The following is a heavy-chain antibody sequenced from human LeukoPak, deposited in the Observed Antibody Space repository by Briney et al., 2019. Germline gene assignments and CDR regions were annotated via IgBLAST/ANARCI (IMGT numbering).Heavy chain of an antibody. V-gene: IGHV4-39*07. Sequence: PSETLSLTCTVSGGSINSNGYYWGWIRQPPGKGLEWIGNIYYSGSTYYNPSLKSRVTISLDTSKNQFSLKLSSVTAADTAVYYCARESGPIDYWGQGTLVTVSS. CDR2: IYYSGST. CDR1: GGSINSNGYY. CDR3: ARESGPIDY. J-gene: IGHJ4*02.